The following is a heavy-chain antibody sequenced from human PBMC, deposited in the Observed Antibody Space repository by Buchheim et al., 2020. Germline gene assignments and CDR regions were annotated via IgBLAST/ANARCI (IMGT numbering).Heavy chain of an antibody. CDR3: AREGVGRDSWFEFRRSFDY. CDR1: GGSFSGYY. Sequence: QVQLQQWGAGLLKPSETLSLTCAVYGGSFSGYYWSWIRQPPGKGLEWIGEINHSGSTNYNPSLKSRVTISVDTSKNPFSLKLSSVTAADTAVYYCAREGVGRDSWFEFRRSFDYWGQG. D-gene: IGHD3-10*01. J-gene: IGHJ4*02. V-gene: IGHV4-34*01. CDR2: INHSGST.